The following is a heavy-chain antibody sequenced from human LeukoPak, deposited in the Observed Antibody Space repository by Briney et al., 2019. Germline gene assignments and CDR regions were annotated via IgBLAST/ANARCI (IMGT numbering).Heavy chain of an antibody. CDR1: GESLSNYY. J-gene: IGHJ4*02. V-gene: IGHV4-34*01. CDR3: ARGSLVVVAAIVH. CDR2: INHSGST. Sequence: PSETLSLTCAVYGESLSNYYWSWIRQPPGKGLEWIGEINHSGSTNYNPSLKSRVTISVDTSKNQFSLKLSSVTAADTAVYYCARGSLVVVAAIVHWGQGTLVTVSS. D-gene: IGHD2-15*01.